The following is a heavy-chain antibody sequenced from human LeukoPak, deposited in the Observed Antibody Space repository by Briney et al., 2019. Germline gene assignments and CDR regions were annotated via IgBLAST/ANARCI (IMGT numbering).Heavy chain of an antibody. V-gene: IGHV1-69*05. CDR3: ARVRRELLGAFDI. CDR1: GGTFSSYA. D-gene: IGHD1-26*01. Sequence: GASVKVSCKASGGTFSSYAISWVRQAPGQGLEWMGGIIPIFGTANYAQKFQGRVTITTDESTSTAYMEQSSLRSEDTAVYYCARVRRELLGAFDIWGQGTMVTVSS. J-gene: IGHJ3*02. CDR2: IIPIFGTA.